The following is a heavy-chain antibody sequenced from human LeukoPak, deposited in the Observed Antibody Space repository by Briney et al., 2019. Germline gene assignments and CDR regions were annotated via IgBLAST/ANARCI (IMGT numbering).Heavy chain of an antibody. V-gene: IGHV3-23*01. CDR3: ARGDGFMIRD. Sequence: GGSLRLSCAASGFAFSNYAMTWVRQAPGKGLEWVSTIHGVTETYYVDSVKGRFTISRDDSENTVYLQMNSLRVEDTAVYYCARGDGFMIRDWGQGTLVTVSS. CDR1: GFAFSNYA. CDR2: IHGVTET. D-gene: IGHD3-10*01. J-gene: IGHJ4*02.